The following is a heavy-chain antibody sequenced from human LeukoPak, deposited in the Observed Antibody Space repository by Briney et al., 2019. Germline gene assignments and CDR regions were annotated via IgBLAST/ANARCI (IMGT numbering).Heavy chain of an antibody. CDR3: ARKGIYSSPIERGY. D-gene: IGHD6-19*01. J-gene: IGHJ4*02. Sequence: ASVKVSCKASGYTFNNHYMYWVRQAPGQGLEWMGVINPSGGSTSYAQKFQGRVTMTRDTSTRTVYMEVNSLRSEDTAVYYCARKGIYSSPIERGYGGQGTRATVS. CDR2: INPSGGST. V-gene: IGHV1-46*02. CDR1: GYTFNNHY.